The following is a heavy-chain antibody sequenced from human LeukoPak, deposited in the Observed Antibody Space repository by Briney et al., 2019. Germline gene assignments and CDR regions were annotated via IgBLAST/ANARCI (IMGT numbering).Heavy chain of an antibody. V-gene: IGHV4-34*01. Sequence: SETLSLTCAVYGGSFSGDYWSWIRHPPGKGLEWIGEIKHSGRTNYNPSLKSRVTISVDTSKNQFSLKLSSVTAADTAVYYCARGAMFYGFWSGYYVRKVPPPDYWGQGTLVTVSS. J-gene: IGHJ4*02. CDR1: GGSFSGDY. CDR2: IKHSGRT. CDR3: ARGAMFYGFWSGYYVRKVPPPDY. D-gene: IGHD3-3*01.